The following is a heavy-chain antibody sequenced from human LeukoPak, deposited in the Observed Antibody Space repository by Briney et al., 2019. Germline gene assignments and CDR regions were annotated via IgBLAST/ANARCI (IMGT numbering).Heavy chain of an antibody. CDR1: GGSISSSSYY. J-gene: IGHJ5*02. CDR2: IYYSGST. D-gene: IGHD2-15*01. Sequence: PSETLSLTCTVSGGSISSSSYYWGWIRQPPGKGLEWIGSIYYSGSTYYNPSLRSRITISRDTSKNQFSLKLSSVTAADTAVYYCASSGYCSGGSCYSGRWFDPWGQGTLVTVSS. V-gene: IGHV4-39*01. CDR3: ASSGYCSGGSCYSGRWFDP.